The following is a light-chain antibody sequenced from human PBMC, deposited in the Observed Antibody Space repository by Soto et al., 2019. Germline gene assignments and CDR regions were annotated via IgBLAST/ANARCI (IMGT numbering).Light chain of an antibody. CDR2: DAS. CDR1: QDISKY. Sequence: DIQMTQSPSSLSASVGDRITITCQASQDISKYVNWYQQKPGTAPKLLIYDASNLEAGVPSRFSGRGSGTDFTFSVSSLQPQDFATDDCLQYDEFPFTFGPGTTVDVK. J-gene: IGKJ3*01. V-gene: IGKV1-33*01. CDR3: LQYDEFPFT.